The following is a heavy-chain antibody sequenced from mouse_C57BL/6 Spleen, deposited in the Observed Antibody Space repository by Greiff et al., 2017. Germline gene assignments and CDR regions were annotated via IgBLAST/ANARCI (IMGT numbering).Heavy chain of an antibody. CDR2: IYPRSGNT. V-gene: IGHV1-81*01. Sequence: VQLQESGAELARPGASVKLSCKASGYTFTSYGISWVKQRTGQGLEWIGEIYPRSGNTYYNEKFKGKATLTADKSSSTAYMELRSLTSEDSAVYFCARGGVVATDYAMDYWGQGTSGTVSS. J-gene: IGHJ4*01. CDR1: GYTFTSYG. CDR3: ARGGVVATDYAMDY. D-gene: IGHD1-1*01.